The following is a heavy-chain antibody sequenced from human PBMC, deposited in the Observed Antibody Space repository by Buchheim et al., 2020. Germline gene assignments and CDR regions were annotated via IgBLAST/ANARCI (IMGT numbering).Heavy chain of an antibody. D-gene: IGHD6-19*01. CDR2: ISPYTRST. V-gene: IGHV1-18*01. J-gene: IGHJ4*02. Sequence: QVHLVQSGAEVKKSGASVKVSCKASGYTFSNFGITWVRQAPGQGLEWMGWISPYTRSTNYAQSLQGRVTMTTDTSTSTAYMELRSLTSDDTAVYYCAREAEGFDYWGQGT. CDR1: GYTFSNFG. CDR3: AREAEGFDY.